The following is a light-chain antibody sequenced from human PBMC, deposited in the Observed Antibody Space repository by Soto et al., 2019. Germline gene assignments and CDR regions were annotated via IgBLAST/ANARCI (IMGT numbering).Light chain of an antibody. Sequence: QAVLTQPPSVSGAPGQRVTISCTGSSSNIGAGYDAHWYQQLPGKVPKLLIYGDTNRPSGVPDRFSASKSATSASLAITGLQPDDEADYYCQSYDNSLSGPVFGPGTKLTVL. CDR1: SSNIGAGYD. V-gene: IGLV1-40*01. CDR2: GDT. J-gene: IGLJ1*01. CDR3: QSYDNSLSGPV.